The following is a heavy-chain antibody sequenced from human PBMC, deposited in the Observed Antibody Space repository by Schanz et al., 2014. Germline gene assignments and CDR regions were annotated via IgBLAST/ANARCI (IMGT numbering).Heavy chain of an antibody. V-gene: IGHV3-53*01. CDR2: IYINSGST. CDR3: ARDEGRDGYNLAFDV. D-gene: IGHD5-12*01. Sequence: EVQLVESGGGLIQPGGSLRLSCAVSGFSVSTNYMSWVRQAPGKGLEWVSSIYINSGSTNYADSVKGRFIISRASSTNTPFLQMHSLIAEDTAVYFCARDEGRDGYNLAFDVWGQGTLVTVSS. CDR1: GFSVSTNY. J-gene: IGHJ3*01.